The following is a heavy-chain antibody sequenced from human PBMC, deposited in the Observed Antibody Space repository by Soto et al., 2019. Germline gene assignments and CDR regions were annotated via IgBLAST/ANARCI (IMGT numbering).Heavy chain of an antibody. J-gene: IGHJ6*03. CDR1: GGSISSSSYY. V-gene: IGHV4-39*01. D-gene: IGHD3-10*01. Sequence: QLQLQESGPGLVKPSETLSLTCTVSGGSISSSSYYWGWIRQPPGKGLEWIGSIYYSGSTYYNPSLKRRVTISVDTSKNQFSLKLSSVTAADTAVYYCATLYGSGSSYYYYYMDVWGKGTTVTVSS. CDR2: IYYSGST. CDR3: ATLYGSGSSYYYYYMDV.